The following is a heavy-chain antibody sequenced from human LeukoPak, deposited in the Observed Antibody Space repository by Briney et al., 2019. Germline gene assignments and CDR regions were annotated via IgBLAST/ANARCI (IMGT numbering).Heavy chain of an antibody. CDR1: GFIVSINY. CDR2: LYSGGST. D-gene: IGHD7-27*01. V-gene: IGHV3-53*01. CDR3: ARGLGIGAFDI. Sequence: GGSLRLSCAAAGFIVSINYMSWVRQAPGKGLEWVSVLYSGGSTYYADSVKGRFTISRYNSKNTLYLQMKSLRAEDTAMYYCARGLGIGAFDIGGQGTMVTVYS. J-gene: IGHJ3*02.